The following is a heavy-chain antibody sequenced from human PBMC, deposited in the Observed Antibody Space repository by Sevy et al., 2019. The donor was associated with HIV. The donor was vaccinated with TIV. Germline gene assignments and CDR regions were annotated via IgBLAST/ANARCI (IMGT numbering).Heavy chain of an antibody. V-gene: IGHV3-30-3*01. CDR2: ISYDGSNK. Sequence: GGSLRLSCAASGFTFSSYAMHWVRQAPGKGLEWVAVISYDGSNKYYEDSVKGRFTISRDNSKNTLYLQMNSLRAEDTAVFYCARDRLVRADFDYWGQGTLVTVSS. CDR1: GFTFSSYA. D-gene: IGHD3-10*01. J-gene: IGHJ4*02. CDR3: ARDRLVRADFDY.